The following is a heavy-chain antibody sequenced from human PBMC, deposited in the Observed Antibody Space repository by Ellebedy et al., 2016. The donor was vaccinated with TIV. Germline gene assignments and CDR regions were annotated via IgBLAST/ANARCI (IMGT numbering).Heavy chain of an antibody. CDR2: ISDRGGST. CDR3: ATAGNYRFDS. D-gene: IGHD1-7*01. CDR1: RFAFGNYA. V-gene: IGHV3-23*01. Sequence: GGSLRLXCAASRFAFGNYAMNWVRQAPGKGLEWVSTISDRGGSTYYADSVRGRFTISRDNAKNTLYLQMNSLRDEDTAVYYCATAGNYRFDSWGQGTLVTVSS. J-gene: IGHJ4*02.